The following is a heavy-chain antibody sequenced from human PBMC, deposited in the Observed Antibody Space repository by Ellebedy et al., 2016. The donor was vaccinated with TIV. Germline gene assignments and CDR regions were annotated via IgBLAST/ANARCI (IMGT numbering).Heavy chain of an antibody. CDR1: GFTFSSYG. Sequence: GESLKISCVASGFTFSSYGVHWVRQAPGKGPEWVAIISYDGTDKDYADSVKGRFTISRDNSKNTLYLQMNSLRAEDSAVYYFTKDKGTGGSCHDYWGQGTLVTVSS. CDR3: TKDKGTGGSCHDY. D-gene: IGHD2-15*01. CDR2: ISYDGTDK. J-gene: IGHJ4*02. V-gene: IGHV3-30*18.